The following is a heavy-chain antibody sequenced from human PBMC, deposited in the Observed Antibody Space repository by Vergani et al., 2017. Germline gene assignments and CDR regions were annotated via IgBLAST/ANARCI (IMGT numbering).Heavy chain of an antibody. CDR1: GFTFSDYY. CDR3: ARDLFYYDSSGYYSGFFDY. J-gene: IGHJ4*02. CDR2: ISSSSSYI. D-gene: IGHD3-22*01. Sequence: QVQLVESGGGLVKPGGSLRLSCAASGFTFSDYYMSWIRQAPGKGLEWVSSISSSSSYIYYADSVKGRFTISRDNAKNSLYLQMNSLRADDTAVYYCARDLFYYDSSGYYSGFFDYWGQGTLVTVSS. V-gene: IGHV3-11*06.